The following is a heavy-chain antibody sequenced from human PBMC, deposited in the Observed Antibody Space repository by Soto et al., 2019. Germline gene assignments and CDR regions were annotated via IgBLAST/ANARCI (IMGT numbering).Heavy chain of an antibody. Sequence: SETLSLTCTVSGGSISSSSYYWGWIRQPPGKGLEWIGSIYYSGSTYYNPSLKSRVTISVDTSKNQFSLKLSSVTAADTATYYCARTIVSSDYYGVDVWGQGTTVTVSS. D-gene: IGHD4-4*01. CDR2: IYYSGST. J-gene: IGHJ6*02. V-gene: IGHV4-39*01. CDR1: GGSISSSSYY. CDR3: ARTIVSSDYYGVDV.